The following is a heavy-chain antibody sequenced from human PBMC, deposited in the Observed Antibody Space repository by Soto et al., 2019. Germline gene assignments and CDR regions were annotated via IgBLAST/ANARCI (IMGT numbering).Heavy chain of an antibody. CDR3: ARDRNGLGGIDF. CDR2: ITHSGRA. CDR1: GGPIRSGGYS. Sequence: TLSLTCVVSGGPIRSGGYSWTWIRQPPGRGLEWIGYITHSGRADYNPSLKTRDTISVDTSQNRFSLTLSSVTDEDTAVYYCARDRNGLGGIDFWGQGILVTVSS. D-gene: IGHD1-1*01. J-gene: IGHJ4*02. V-gene: IGHV4-30-2*01.